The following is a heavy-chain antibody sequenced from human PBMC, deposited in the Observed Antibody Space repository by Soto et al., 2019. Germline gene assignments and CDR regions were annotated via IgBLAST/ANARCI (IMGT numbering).Heavy chain of an antibody. Sequence: EVQLVESGGGLVQPGRSLRLSCTASGFSFTHYAINWVRQAPGQGLEWVGLIRNQTYGETTEYAASMKGRFTISRDDLSNIAYLQINSLKPEDSAVYYCTTAVSPAEAYFFDYWGQGTLVSVSS. V-gene: IGHV3-49*04. D-gene: IGHD4-17*01. CDR2: IRNQTYGETT. CDR3: TTAVSPAEAYFFDY. CDR1: GFSFTHYA. J-gene: IGHJ4*02.